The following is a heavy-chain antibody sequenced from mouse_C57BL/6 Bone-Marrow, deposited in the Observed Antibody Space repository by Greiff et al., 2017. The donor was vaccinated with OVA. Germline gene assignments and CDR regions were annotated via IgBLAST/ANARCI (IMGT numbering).Heavy chain of an antibody. V-gene: IGHV1-69*01. CDR3: ARITTVVATGELYWYFDV. J-gene: IGHJ1*03. CDR2: IDPSDSYT. Sequence: QVQLQQPGAELVMPGASVKLSCKASGYTFNSYWMHWVKQRPGQGLEWIGEIDPSDSYTNYNQKFKGKSTLTVDKSSSTAYMQLSSLTSEDSAVYYCARITTVVATGELYWYFDVWGTGTTVTVSS. CDR1: GYTFNSYW. D-gene: IGHD1-1*01.